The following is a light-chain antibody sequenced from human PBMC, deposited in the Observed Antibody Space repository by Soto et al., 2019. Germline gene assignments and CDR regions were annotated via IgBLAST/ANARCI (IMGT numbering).Light chain of an antibody. J-gene: IGKJ2*01. CDR1: QSVSSN. CDR3: QQYFNWPPYT. Sequence: EIVMTQSPATLSLSPGETATLSCRASQSVSSNLAWYQQKPGQAPRLLTYGASTRATGITARFSGSGSGTEFTLTISSLQSEDFAVYYCQQYFNWPPYTFGQGTKLEI. V-gene: IGKV3-15*01. CDR2: GAS.